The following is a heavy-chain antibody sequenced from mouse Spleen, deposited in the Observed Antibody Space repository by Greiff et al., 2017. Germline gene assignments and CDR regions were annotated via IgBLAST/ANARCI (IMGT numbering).Heavy chain of an antibody. J-gene: IGHJ2*01. CDR2: INPYNGGT. Sequence: EVKLVESGPVLVKPGASVKMSCKASGYTFTDYYMNWVKQSHGKSLEWIGVINPYNGGTSYNQKFKGKATLTVDKSSSTAYMELNSLTSEDSAVYYCARPTGTLFDYWGQGTTLTVSS. D-gene: IGHD4-1*02. CDR3: ARPTGTLFDY. V-gene: IGHV1-19*01. CDR1: GYTFTDYY.